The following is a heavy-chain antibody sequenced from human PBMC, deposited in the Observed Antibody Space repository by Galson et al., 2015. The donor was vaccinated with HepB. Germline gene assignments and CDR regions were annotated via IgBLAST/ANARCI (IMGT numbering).Heavy chain of an antibody. J-gene: IGHJ6*02. CDR1: GFTFSSYW. V-gene: IGHV3-7*03. D-gene: IGHD3-3*01. CDR2: IKQDGSEK. Sequence: SLRLSCAASGFTFSSYWMSWVRQAPGEGLEWVANIKQDGSEKYYVDSVKGRFTISRDNAKNSLYLQMNSLRAEDTAVYYCARDRITIFGVVINVYGMDVWGQGTTVTVSS. CDR3: ARDRITIFGVVINVYGMDV.